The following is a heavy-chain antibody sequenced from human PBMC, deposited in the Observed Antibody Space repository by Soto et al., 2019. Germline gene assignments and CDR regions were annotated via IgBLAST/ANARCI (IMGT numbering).Heavy chain of an antibody. D-gene: IGHD5-12*01. J-gene: IGHJ4*02. CDR2: INAGNGNT. Sequence: QVQLVQSGAEEKKPGASVKVSCKASGYTFTSYAMHWVRRAPGQRLEWMGWINAGNGNTKYSQKFQGRVTITRDTSASTAYMELSSLRSEDPSEYYCARAVGGPTTNLDYWGQGTLVSVSS. CDR1: GYTFTSYA. CDR3: ARAVGGPTTNLDY. V-gene: IGHV1-3*05.